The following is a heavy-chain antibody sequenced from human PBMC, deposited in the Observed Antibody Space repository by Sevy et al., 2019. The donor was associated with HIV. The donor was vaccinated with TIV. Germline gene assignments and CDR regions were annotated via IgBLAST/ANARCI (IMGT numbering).Heavy chain of an antibody. CDR2: LSFGCGKI. Sequence: GGSLRLSCAVSGFNFNIYSMSWVRQAPGKGLEWVSTLSFGCGKINYANSVRGRFIISRDDSKNTLYLQMNSLRAEDTAVYFCAREGCTRPHDYWGQGTLVTVSS. D-gene: IGHD2-8*01. CDR1: GFNFNIYS. J-gene: IGHJ4*02. V-gene: IGHV3-23*01. CDR3: AREGCTRPHDY.